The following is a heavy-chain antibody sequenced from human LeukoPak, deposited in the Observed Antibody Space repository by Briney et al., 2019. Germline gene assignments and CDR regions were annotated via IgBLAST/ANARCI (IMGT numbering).Heavy chain of an antibody. CDR1: GYTFTSYY. D-gene: IGHD6-19*01. V-gene: IGHV1-46*01. J-gene: IGHJ5*02. CDR2: INPSGGST. CDR3: ARDSIGYSSGYRGNWFDP. Sequence: ASVKVSCKASGYTFTSYYMHWVRQAPGQGLEWMGIINPSGGSTSYAQKFQGRVTMTRDTSTSTVYMELSSQRSEDTAVYYCARDSIGYSSGYRGNWFDPWGQGTLVTVSS.